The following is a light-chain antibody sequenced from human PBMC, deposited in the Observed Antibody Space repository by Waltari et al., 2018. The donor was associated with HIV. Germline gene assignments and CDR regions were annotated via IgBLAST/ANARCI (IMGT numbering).Light chain of an antibody. V-gene: IGLV1-44*01. Sequence: QSVLTQPPSASGTPGQRVTISCSGSSSNIGSNTVHWYQQLPGAAPKLLIYNNNQRPSGVPDRFSGSKSGTSASLAISGLQSEDEADYYCAAWDDSLNGYVFGTGTKVTVL. CDR3: AAWDDSLNGYV. J-gene: IGLJ1*01. CDR1: SSNIGSNT. CDR2: NNN.